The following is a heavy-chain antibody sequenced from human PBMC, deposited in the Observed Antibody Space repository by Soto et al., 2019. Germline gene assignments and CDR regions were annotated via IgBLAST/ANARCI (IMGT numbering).Heavy chain of an antibody. CDR1: GYAFTSYD. J-gene: IGHJ6*02. CDR2: MNPNSGNT. V-gene: IGHV1-8*01. Sequence: ASVKVSCKASGYAFTSYDINWVRQATGQGLEWMGWMNPNSGNTGYAQKFQGRVTMTRNTSISTAYMELSSLRSEDTAVYYCATIGGESLEPHLVYYYYGMDVWG. D-gene: IGHD1-1*01. CDR3: ATIGGESLEPHLVYYYYGMDV.